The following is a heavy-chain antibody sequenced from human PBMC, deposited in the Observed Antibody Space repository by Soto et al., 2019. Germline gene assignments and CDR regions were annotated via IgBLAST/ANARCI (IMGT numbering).Heavy chain of an antibody. CDR2: IYPGDSDT. V-gene: IGHV5-51*01. Sequence: XESLKISCKGSGYSFTNYWIGWVRQMPGRGLEWMGIIYPGDSDTRYSPSFQGQVTISADKSISTAYLQWSSLKASDNAMYFCARQTNTIRQYYFDYWGQGTLVTVSS. J-gene: IGHJ4*02. CDR3: ARQTNTIRQYYFDY. CDR1: GYSFTNYW. D-gene: IGHD3-3*01.